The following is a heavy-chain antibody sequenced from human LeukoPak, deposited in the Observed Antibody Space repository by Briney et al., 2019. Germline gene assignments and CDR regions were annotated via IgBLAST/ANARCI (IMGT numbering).Heavy chain of an antibody. D-gene: IGHD6-13*01. CDR2: IYYSGST. CDR1: GGSISSSSYY. J-gene: IGHJ4*02. CDR3: ASGDSAAAGVSYFDY. V-gene: IGHV4-39*07. Sequence: SETLSLTCTVSGGSISSSSYYWGWIRQPPGKGLEWIGSIYYSGSTYYNPSLKSRVTISVDTSKNQFSLKLSSVTAEDTAVYYCASGDSAAAGVSYFDYWGQGTLVTVSS.